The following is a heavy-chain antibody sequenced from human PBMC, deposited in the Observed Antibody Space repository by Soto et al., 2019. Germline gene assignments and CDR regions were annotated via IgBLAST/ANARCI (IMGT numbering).Heavy chain of an antibody. CDR1: GYTLTELS. D-gene: IGHD4-17*01. CDR3: ATLTTADFDYYYYYGMDV. Sequence: GASVKVSCXVSGYTLTELSMHWVRQAPGKGLEWMGGFDPEDGETIYAQKFQGRVTMTGDTSTDTAYMELSSLRSEDTAVYYCATLTTADFDYYYYYGMDVWGQGTTVTVSS. CDR2: FDPEDGET. V-gene: IGHV1-24*01. J-gene: IGHJ6*02.